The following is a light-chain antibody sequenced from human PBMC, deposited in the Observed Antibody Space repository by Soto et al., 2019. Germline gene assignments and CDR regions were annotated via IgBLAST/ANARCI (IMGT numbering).Light chain of an antibody. CDR2: GAS. J-gene: IGKJ5*01. CDR1: RSVSGN. V-gene: IGKV3D-15*01. Sequence: EIVMTQSPATLYVSPGERATLSCRARRSVSGNLAGYQQKPGQAPRLLIYGASTRATAIPDSFSGSGSGTEFTLTISSLQSEDFAVYYCQQYNNWPPITFGQGTRLEIK. CDR3: QQYNNWPPIT.